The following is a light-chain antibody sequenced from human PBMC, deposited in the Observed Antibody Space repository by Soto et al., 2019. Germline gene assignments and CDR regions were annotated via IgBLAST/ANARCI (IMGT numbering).Light chain of an antibody. CDR1: SSDVGGYNY. CDR3: SSYTSSSTLV. CDR2: EVS. J-gene: IGLJ3*02. V-gene: IGLV2-14*01. Sequence: QSALTQPASVSGSPGQSITISCTGPSSDVGGYNYVFWYQQHPGKAPKLMIYEVSNRPSGVSNRFSGSKSGNTASLTISGLQDEDEADYYGSSYTSSSTLVFGGGTKVTVL.